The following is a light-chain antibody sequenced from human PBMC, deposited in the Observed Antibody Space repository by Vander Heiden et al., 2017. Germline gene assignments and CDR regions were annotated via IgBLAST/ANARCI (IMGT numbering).Light chain of an antibody. Sequence: SYVLTQPPSVSVAPGQPSRLTCGGNNIGNKSVHWYQQKPGQAPVLVVYDDSDRPSGIPERFSGSNSGNTATLIISRVEAGDEAVYYCQTWDSGSVVFGGGTKLTVL. J-gene: IGLJ2*01. CDR1: NIGNKS. CDR3: QTWDSGSVV. V-gene: IGLV3-21*02. CDR2: DDS.